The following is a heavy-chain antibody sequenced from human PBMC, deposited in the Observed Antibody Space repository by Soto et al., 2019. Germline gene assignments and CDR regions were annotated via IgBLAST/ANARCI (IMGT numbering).Heavy chain of an antibody. J-gene: IGHJ4*02. Sequence: GASVKVSCKASGYTFTIYGISWVLQAPGQGLEWMGWISAYNGNTNYAQKLQGRVTMTTDTSTSTAYMELRSLRSDDTAVYYCATSLSGNHPHAPYFDYWGQGTLVTVSS. D-gene: IGHD3-3*01. V-gene: IGHV1-18*01. CDR3: ATSLSGNHPHAPYFDY. CDR1: GYTFTIYG. CDR2: ISAYNGNT.